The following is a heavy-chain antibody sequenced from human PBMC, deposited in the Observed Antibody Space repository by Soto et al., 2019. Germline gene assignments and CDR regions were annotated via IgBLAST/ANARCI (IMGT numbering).Heavy chain of an antibody. CDR1: GFTFSSYS. D-gene: IGHD3-9*01. V-gene: IGHV3-21*01. CDR3: ARGRGGYDILTGYFPDAFDI. CDR2: ISSSSSYI. Sequence: GGSLRLSCAASGFTFSSYSMNWVRQAPGKGLEWVSSISSSSSYIYYADSVKGRFTISRDNAKNSLYLQMNSLRAEDTAVYYCARGRGGYDILTGYFPDAFDIWGQGTMVTVSS. J-gene: IGHJ3*02.